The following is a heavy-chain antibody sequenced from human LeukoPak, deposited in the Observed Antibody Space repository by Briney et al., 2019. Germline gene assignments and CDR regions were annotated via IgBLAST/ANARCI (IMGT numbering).Heavy chain of an antibody. Sequence: PGGSLRLSCAASGFSFSRHTMNWVRQAPGKGLEWVSSISSSSSTIYYADSVKGRFTISRDNAKNSLYLQMNSLRAEDTAVYYCATELAYCGGDCFGAFDIWGQGTMVTVSS. CDR3: ATELAYCGGDCFGAFDI. D-gene: IGHD2-21*02. CDR2: ISSSSSTI. J-gene: IGHJ3*02. CDR1: GFSFSRHT. V-gene: IGHV3-21*04.